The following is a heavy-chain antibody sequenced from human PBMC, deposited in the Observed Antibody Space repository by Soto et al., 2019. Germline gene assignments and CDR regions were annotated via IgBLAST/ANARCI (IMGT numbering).Heavy chain of an antibody. CDR2: LYDLDGT. V-gene: IGHV3-53*01. CDR1: GFNFSVYW. CDR3: ATWHLQEHAYDI. Sequence: GGSLRLSCAASGFNFSVYWMHWVRQAPGKGLVWVSALYDLDGTYYADSVKGRFTTSSDSSRTTVYLQMNSLRPDDTAVYSCATWHLQEHAYDIWGQGTMVTVSS. J-gene: IGHJ3*02. D-gene: IGHD1-1*01.